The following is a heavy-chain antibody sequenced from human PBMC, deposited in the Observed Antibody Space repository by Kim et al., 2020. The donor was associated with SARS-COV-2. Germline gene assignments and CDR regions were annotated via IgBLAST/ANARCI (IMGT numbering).Heavy chain of an antibody. Sequence: ASVKVSCKASGYTFTGYYMHWVRQAPGQGLEWMGRINPNSGGTNYAQKFQGRVTMTRDTSISTAYMELSRLRSDDTAVYYCARAKGGYYDSSGQSPHFDPWGQGTLVTVSS. CDR2: INPNSGGT. CDR1: GYTFTGYY. D-gene: IGHD3-22*01. V-gene: IGHV1-2*06. J-gene: IGHJ5*02. CDR3: ARAKGGYYDSSGQSPHFDP.